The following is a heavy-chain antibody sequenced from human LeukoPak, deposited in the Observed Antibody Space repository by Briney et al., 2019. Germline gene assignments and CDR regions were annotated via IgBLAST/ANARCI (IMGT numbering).Heavy chain of an antibody. J-gene: IGHJ6*02. Sequence: SETLSLTCTVSGGSISSYYWSWIRQPPGKGLEWIGYIYYSGSTNYNPSLKSRVTISVDTSKNQLSLKVSSVTAADTAVYYCARGRSGPGADYYYGMDVWGQGTTVTVSS. CDR1: GGSISSYY. CDR3: ARGRSGPGADYYYGMDV. D-gene: IGHD3-10*01. CDR2: IYYSGST. V-gene: IGHV4-59*12.